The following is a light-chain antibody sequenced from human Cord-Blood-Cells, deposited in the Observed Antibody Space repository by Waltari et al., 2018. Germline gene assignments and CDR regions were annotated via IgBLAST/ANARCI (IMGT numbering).Light chain of an antibody. J-gene: IGLJ2*01. CDR1: SSNIGRNT. V-gene: IGLV1-44*01. Sequence: QSVLTQPTSASGPPGQRVTISCSGSSSNIGRNTVNWYQQLPGTAPKLLIYSNNQRPSGAPDRFSGSKSGTSASLAISGLQSEDEADYYCAAWDDSLNGPVFGGGTKLTVL. CDR2: SNN. CDR3: AAWDDSLNGPV.